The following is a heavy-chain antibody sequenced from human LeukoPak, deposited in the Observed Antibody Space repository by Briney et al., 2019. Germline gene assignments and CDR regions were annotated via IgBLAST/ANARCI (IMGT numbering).Heavy chain of an antibody. CDR2: INWNGGST. Sequence: GGSLRLSCAASGFTFDDYGMSWVRQAPGKGLEWVSGINWNGGSTGYADSVKGRFTISRDNAKNSLYLLMNSLRAEDTALYYCASLGYCSGGSCYARRDYWGQGTLVTVSS. J-gene: IGHJ4*02. CDR1: GFTFDDYG. CDR3: ASLGYCSGGSCYARRDY. V-gene: IGHV3-20*04. D-gene: IGHD2-15*01.